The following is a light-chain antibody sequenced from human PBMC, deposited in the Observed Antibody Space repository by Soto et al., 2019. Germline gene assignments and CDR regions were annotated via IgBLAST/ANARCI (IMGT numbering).Light chain of an antibody. CDR3: QQYYIWPPWT. V-gene: IGKV3-15*01. J-gene: IGKJ1*01. CDR2: RAS. Sequence: IVLTQSPANLSVSPGERATLSCRASESVSDDLAWYQQKPGRAPRLLIYRASTRAAGVSARFSGSGSGTEFTLSISSLQPEDSAVYYCQQYYIWPPWTFGQGTKVDI. CDR1: ESVSDD.